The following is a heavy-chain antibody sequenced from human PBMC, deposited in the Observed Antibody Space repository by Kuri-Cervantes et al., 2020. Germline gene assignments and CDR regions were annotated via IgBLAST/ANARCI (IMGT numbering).Heavy chain of an antibody. V-gene: IGHV1-18*01. CDR2: ISAYNGNT. D-gene: IGHD3-3*01. CDR1: GYTFTSYG. CDR3: TRVLIRFGRGSWPDI. Sequence: ASVKVSCKASGYTFTSYGISWVRQAPGQGLEWMGWISAYNGNTNYAQRFQGRVTMTRDTSINTVYMEVSSLRTEDTAVYFCTRVLIRFGRGSWPDIWGQGTLVTVSS. J-gene: IGHJ4*02.